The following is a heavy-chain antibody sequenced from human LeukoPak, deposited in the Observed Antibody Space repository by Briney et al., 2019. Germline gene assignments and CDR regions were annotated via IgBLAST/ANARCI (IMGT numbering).Heavy chain of an antibody. J-gene: IGHJ4*02. CDR3: ASEGPWAYGSGSLDY. V-gene: IGHV3-7*01. CDR1: GFTFSSYW. CDR2: IKQDGSEK. D-gene: IGHD3-10*01. Sequence: PGGSLRLSCAASGFTFSSYWMSWVRQAPGKGLEWVANIKQDGSEKYYVDSVKGRFTISRDNAKNSLYLQMNSLRAEDTAVYYCASEGPWAYGSGSLDYWGQGTLVTVSS.